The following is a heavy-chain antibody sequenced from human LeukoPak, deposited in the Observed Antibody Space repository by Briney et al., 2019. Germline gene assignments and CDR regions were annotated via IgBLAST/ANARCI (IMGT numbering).Heavy chain of an antibody. CDR1: GFTFRTYW. Sequence: PGGSLRLSCAVSGFTFRTYWMHWVRQVPGKGLVWVSRINEDGSITNYADSVTGRFRISRDNAENTLYLQMNSLRAEDTAVYYCARARGGYDFDYWGQGTLVTVSS. CDR2: INEDGSIT. J-gene: IGHJ4*02. V-gene: IGHV3-74*01. D-gene: IGHD5-12*01. CDR3: ARARGGYDFDY.